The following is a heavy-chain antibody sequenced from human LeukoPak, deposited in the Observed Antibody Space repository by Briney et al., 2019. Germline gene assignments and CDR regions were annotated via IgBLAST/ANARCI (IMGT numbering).Heavy chain of an antibody. CDR1: GYTFTGYY. D-gene: IGHD6-19*01. CDR3: AKRPSSSGWYSSVDY. J-gene: IGHJ4*02. Sequence: ASVKVSCKASGYTFTGYYMHWVRQAPGQGREWMGWINPNSGGTNYAQKFQGRVTMTRDTSISTAYMELSRLRSDDTAVYYCAKRPSSSGWYSSVDYWGQGTLVTVSS. V-gene: IGHV1-2*02. CDR2: INPNSGGT.